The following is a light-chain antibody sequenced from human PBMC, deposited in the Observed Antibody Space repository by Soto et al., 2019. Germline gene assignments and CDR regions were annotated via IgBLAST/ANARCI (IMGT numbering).Light chain of an antibody. V-gene: IGLV2-11*01. Sequence: QTVVTQPRSVSGSPGQSVTISCTGTSSDVGDYNYVSWYQQHPGKAPKLMIYDVSERPSGVPDRFSGSKSGNTASLTISGLQAEDEADYYCCSYAGSYTWVFGGGTQLTVL. CDR2: DVS. CDR1: SSDVGDYNY. CDR3: CSYAGSYTWV. J-gene: IGLJ3*02.